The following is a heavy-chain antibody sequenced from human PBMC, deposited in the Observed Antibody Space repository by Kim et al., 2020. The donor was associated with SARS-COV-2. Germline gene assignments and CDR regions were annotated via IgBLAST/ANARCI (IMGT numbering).Heavy chain of an antibody. D-gene: IGHD3-22*01. Sequence: KGRFTISRDNRKNTLYLQMNNLRAEDTAVYYCARIRYYFDSSGPTYFFDYWGQGTLVTVSS. V-gene: IGHV3-53*01. J-gene: IGHJ4*02. CDR3: ARIRYYFDSSGPTYFFDY.